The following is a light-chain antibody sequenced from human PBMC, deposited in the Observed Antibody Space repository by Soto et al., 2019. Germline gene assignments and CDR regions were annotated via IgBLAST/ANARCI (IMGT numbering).Light chain of an antibody. Sequence: QSALTQPASVSGSPGQSITISCTGTSSDIGRYKFVSWFQQHPGKAPKLMIFEGTNRPSGVSNRFSGSKSGNTASLPISGLQAEDEAIYFCSSSTNTNTLVIFGGGTKLTVL. CDR2: EGT. J-gene: IGLJ2*01. CDR3: SSSTNTNTLVI. CDR1: SSDIGRYKF. V-gene: IGLV2-14*01.